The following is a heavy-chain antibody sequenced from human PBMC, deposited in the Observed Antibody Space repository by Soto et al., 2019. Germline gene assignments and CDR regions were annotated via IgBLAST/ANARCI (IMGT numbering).Heavy chain of an antibody. V-gene: IGHV1-2*02. CDR2: INPNSGGT. J-gene: IGHJ5*02. Sequence: QVQLVQSGAEVKKPGASVKVSCKASGYTFTGYYMHWVRQAPGQGLEWMGWINPNSGGTNYAQKFQGGVTMTRDASIRTAYMELSRLRSDDTAVYYCARGYCSGGSCYSWGGVRFDPWGQGTLVTVSS. CDR3: ARGYCSGGSCYSWGGVRFDP. D-gene: IGHD2-15*01. CDR1: GYTFTGYY.